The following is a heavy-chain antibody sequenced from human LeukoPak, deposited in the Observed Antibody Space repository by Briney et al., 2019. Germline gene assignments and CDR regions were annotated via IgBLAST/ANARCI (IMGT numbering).Heavy chain of an antibody. V-gene: IGHV4-4*09. D-gene: IGHD4-23*01. CDR3: AYSYDGKVVPFDC. J-gene: IGHJ4*02. CDR2: IHSSGRT. Sequence: PSETLSPTCTVSDGSISNSYWNWVRQPPGKELEWLGYIHSSGRTNYNPSLKSRITLLIDTSENQFSLRLTSVTAADTAVYYCAYSYDGKVVPFDCWGQGSLVTVSS. CDR1: DGSISNSY.